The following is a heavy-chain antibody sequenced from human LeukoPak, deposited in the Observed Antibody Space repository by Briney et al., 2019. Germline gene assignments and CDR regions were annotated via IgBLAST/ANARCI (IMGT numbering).Heavy chain of an antibody. CDR3: ARVLPDAFDI. V-gene: IGHV3-53*01. J-gene: IGHJ3*02. D-gene: IGHD1-14*01. Sequence: GGSLRLSCAASGFTVSSSYMSWVRQAPGKGLEWVSVIYSGGSTYYADSVKGRFTISRDSSKNTLYLQMNSLRAEDTAVYYCARVLPDAFDIWGQGTMVTVSS. CDR2: IYSGGST. CDR1: GFTVSSSY.